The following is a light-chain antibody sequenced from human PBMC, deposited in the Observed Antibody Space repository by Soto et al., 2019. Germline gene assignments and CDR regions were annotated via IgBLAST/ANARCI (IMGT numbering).Light chain of an antibody. CDR1: RSDVGTYNL. Sequence: QSALTQPASVSGSLGQSITISCTGTRSDVGTYNLVSWYQQHPGKAPKLIIYEVTKRPSGVSNRFSGSKSGKTASLTISGLQAEDEADYYCCSYTTSTAFYVFGTGTKVTVL. CDR3: CSYTTSTAFYV. V-gene: IGLV2-23*02. J-gene: IGLJ1*01. CDR2: EVT.